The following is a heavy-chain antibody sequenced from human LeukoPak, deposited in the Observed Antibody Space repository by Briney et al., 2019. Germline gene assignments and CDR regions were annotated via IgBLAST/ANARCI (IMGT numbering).Heavy chain of an antibody. J-gene: IGHJ4*02. Sequence: PSETLSLTCAVSGGSISSGGYYWSWIRQPAGKGLEWIGRIYTSGSNNYNPSLKSRVTMSVDTSKNQFSLKLSSVTAADTAMYYCARDSPGVSWYDYWGQGTLVTVSS. CDR2: IYTSGSN. V-gene: IGHV4-61*02. D-gene: IGHD2-15*01. CDR3: ARDSPGVSWYDY. CDR1: GGSISSGGYY.